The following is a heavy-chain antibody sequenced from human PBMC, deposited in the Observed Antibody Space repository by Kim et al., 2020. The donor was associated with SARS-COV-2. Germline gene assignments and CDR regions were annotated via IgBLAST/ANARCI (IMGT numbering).Heavy chain of an antibody. CDR2: ISYDGSNK. D-gene: IGHD6-13*01. CDR3: ARDGGSSWYGYYYYYGMDV. Sequence: GGSLRHSCAASGFTFSSYAMHWVRQAPGKGLEWVAVISYDGSNKYYADSVKGRFTISRDNSKNTLYLQMNSQRAEDTAVYYCARDGGSSWYGYYYYYGMDVWGRGTTVTVSS. J-gene: IGHJ6*02. CDR1: GFTFSSYA. V-gene: IGHV3-30-3*01.